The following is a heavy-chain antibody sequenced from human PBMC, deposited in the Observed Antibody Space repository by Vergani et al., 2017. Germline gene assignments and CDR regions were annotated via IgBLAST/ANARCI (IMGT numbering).Heavy chain of an antibody. V-gene: IGHV1-46*03. J-gene: IGHJ4*02. Sequence: VQVVPSGAEVKKSGASVKVSCKTSGYTFSNYYMHWVRQAPGQGLEWMGIINPSGGHTNYAQKFQGRVTMTRDTSTITVYMDLSSLRSEDTAIYYCARGDCGILTGYRYWGQGTLVTVSA. CDR2: INPSGGHT. D-gene: IGHD3-9*01. CDR1: GYTFSNYY. CDR3: ARGDCGILTGYRY.